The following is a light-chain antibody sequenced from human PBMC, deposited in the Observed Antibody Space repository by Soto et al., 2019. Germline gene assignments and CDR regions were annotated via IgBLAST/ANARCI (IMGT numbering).Light chain of an antibody. CDR3: QQRTNGLT. CDR2: DAS. Sequence: IVLTQSPATLALSPGGRATLSCRASQTVSRYLAWYQQKPGQAPRLLIYDASKRATGIPARFSGSGFGTDFTLTISSLEPEDFAVYYCQQRTNGLTFGGGTKVDIK. V-gene: IGKV3-11*01. CDR1: QTVSRY. J-gene: IGKJ4*01.